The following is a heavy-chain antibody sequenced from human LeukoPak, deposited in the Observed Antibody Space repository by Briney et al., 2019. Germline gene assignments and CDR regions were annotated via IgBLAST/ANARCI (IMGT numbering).Heavy chain of an antibody. Sequence: LQIPCYASEFPFTSYWIGWLRHLPGKSLEWMVIIYPRDSNTTYSPSFQGQVTISADTSISTSYLQWSSLKASETAMYYCARLRGAYCSGGRCYSDYWGEGTLVTVSS. V-gene: IGHV5-51*01. J-gene: IGHJ4*02. CDR2: IYPRDSNT. CDR3: ARLRGAYCSGGRCYSDY. D-gene: IGHD2-15*01. CDR1: EFPFTSYW.